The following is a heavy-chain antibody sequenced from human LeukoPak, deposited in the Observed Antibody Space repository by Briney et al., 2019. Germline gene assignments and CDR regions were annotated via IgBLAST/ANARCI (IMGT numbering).Heavy chain of an antibody. CDR1: GYTFT. CDR3: ARDDRFPYNWFDP. J-gene: IGHJ5*02. V-gene: IGHV1-46*01. D-gene: IGHD1-14*01. Sequence: GASVKVSCKASGYTFTIHWVRQAPGQGLEWMGIINPSGGSTSYAQKLQGRVTMTTDTSTSTAYMELRSLRSDDTAVYYCARDDRFPYNWFDPWGQGTLVTVSP. CDR2: INPSGGST.